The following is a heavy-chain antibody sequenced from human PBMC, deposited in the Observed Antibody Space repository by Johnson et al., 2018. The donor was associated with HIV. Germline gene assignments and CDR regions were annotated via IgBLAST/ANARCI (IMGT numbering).Heavy chain of an antibody. CDR3: AKTQWELLGVGAFDI. CDR2: ISGSGGST. J-gene: IGHJ3*02. V-gene: IGHV3-23*04. Sequence: MLLVESGGGLVQPGGSLRLSCAASGFTFSSYAMSWVRQAPGKGLEWVSAISGSGGSTYYAESVKGRFTISRDNSKNTLYLQMNSLRAEDTAVYYCAKTQWELLGVGAFDIWGQGTMVTVSS. CDR1: GFTFSSYA. D-gene: IGHD1-26*01.